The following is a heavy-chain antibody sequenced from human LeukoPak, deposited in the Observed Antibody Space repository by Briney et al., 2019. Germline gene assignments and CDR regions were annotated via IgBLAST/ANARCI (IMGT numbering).Heavy chain of an antibody. CDR2: ISSSGSTI. Sequence: PGGSLRLSCAASGFTFSSYEMNWVRQAPGKGLEWVSYISSSGSTIYYADSVKGRFTISRDNAKNSLYLQMNSLRAEDTAVYYCASAEQRSIVPAAFDHWGQGTLVTVSS. V-gene: IGHV3-48*03. J-gene: IGHJ4*02. D-gene: IGHD2-2*01. CDR1: GFTFSSYE. CDR3: ASAEQRSIVPAAFDH.